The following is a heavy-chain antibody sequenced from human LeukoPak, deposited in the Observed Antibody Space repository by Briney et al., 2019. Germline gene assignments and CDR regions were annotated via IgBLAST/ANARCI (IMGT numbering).Heavy chain of an antibody. J-gene: IGHJ6*03. V-gene: IGHV4-59*01. CDR3: ARIYGDYSHLRFSYYYYYMDV. CDR2: IYYSGST. Sequence: SETLSLTCTVSGGSISSYYWSWIRQPPGKGLEWIGYIYYSGSTNYNPSPKSRVTISVDTSKNQFSLKLSSVTAADTAVYYCARIYGDYSHLRFSYYYYYMDVWGKGTTVTVSS. D-gene: IGHD4-17*01. CDR1: GGSISSYY.